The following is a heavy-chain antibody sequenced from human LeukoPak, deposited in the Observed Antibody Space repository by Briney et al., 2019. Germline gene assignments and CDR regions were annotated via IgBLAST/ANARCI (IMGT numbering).Heavy chain of an antibody. V-gene: IGHV5-51*01. J-gene: IGHJ4*02. CDR1: GFTFTDYW. CDR3: VRPGGRGLAPFDF. Sequence: GESLKISCKTSGFTFTDYWIVWVRQMPGKGLEWMGSIYPVNSDVRYSPSFQGRVTISADKSISTAYLQLISPEASDTAMYYCVRPGGRGLAPFDFWGQGTLITVSS. D-gene: IGHD2-15*01. CDR2: IYPVNSDV.